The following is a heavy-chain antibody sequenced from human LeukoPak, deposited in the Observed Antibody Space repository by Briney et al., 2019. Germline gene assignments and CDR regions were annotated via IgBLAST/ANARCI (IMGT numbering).Heavy chain of an antibody. Sequence: GGSLRLSCTASGFTFSSYDMHWVRQATGKGLEWVSAIGTAGDTYYPGSVKGRFTISRENAKNSLYLQMNSLRAGDTAVYYCARAIYCGGDCYAFDYWGQGTLVTVSS. CDR1: GFTFSSYD. CDR3: ARAIYCGGDCYAFDY. CDR2: IGTAGDT. J-gene: IGHJ4*02. V-gene: IGHV3-13*01. D-gene: IGHD2-21*02.